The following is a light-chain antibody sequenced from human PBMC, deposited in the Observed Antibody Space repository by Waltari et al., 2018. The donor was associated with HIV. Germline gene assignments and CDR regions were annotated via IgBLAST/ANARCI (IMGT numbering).Light chain of an antibody. CDR1: KLGHIY. V-gene: IGLV3-1*01. Sequence: ELTQPPSVSVSQGQRASLTCPGEKLGHIYTSWYQQKSGQSPVLVMYQDTKRPSGIPERFSGSNSGNTATLTISGTQAMDEADYYCQAWDTDTTSVIFGGGTKLTVL. CDR2: QDT. CDR3: QAWDTDTTSVI. J-gene: IGLJ2*01.